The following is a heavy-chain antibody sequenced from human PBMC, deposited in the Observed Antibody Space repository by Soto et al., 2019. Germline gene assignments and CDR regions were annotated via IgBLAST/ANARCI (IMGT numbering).Heavy chain of an antibody. D-gene: IGHD2-15*01. CDR1: GFTFSSYW. CDR3: VRTSLVVAAATREDY. CDR2: IKSDGSST. Sequence: EVQLVESGGGLVQPGESLRLSCAASGFTFSSYWMHWVRQAPGKGLVWVSRIKSDGSSTSYAGSVKGRFTISRDNAKNTLYLQMNSLRAEDTAVYYCVRTSLVVAAATREDYWGQGNLVTVSS. J-gene: IGHJ4*02. V-gene: IGHV3-74*01.